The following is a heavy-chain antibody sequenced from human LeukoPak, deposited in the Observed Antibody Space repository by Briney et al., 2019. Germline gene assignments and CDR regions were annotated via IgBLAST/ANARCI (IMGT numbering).Heavy chain of an antibody. Sequence: ASVKVSCKASGYTFTSYYMHWVRQAPGQGLEWMGIINPSGGSTSYAQKFQGRVTMTRDTSTSTVYMELSSLRSDDTATYFCARDLGDDLTTVTSGNWFDPWGQGTLVTVSS. D-gene: IGHD4-17*01. J-gene: IGHJ5*02. CDR2: INPSGGST. CDR3: ARDLGDDLTTVTSGNWFDP. CDR1: GYTFTSYY. V-gene: IGHV1-46*01.